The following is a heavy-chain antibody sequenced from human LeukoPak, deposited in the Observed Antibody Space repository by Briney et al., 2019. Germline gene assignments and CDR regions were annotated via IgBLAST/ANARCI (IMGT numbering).Heavy chain of an antibody. J-gene: IGHJ3*02. CDR3: ATLVVTAIRGAFDI. D-gene: IGHD2-21*02. Sequence: SVKGRFTISRDNAKNSLYLQMSSLRAEDTAVYYCATLVVTAIRGAFDIWGQGTMVTVSS. V-gene: IGHV3-11*06.